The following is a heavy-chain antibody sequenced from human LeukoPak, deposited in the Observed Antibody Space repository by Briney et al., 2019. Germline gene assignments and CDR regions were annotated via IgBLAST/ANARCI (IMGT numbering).Heavy chain of an antibody. J-gene: IGHJ4*02. CDR3: AKANSSSSPHFDY. Sequence: GGSLRLSCAASGFTFSGYALSWVRQAPGKGLEWVSTISGSGDSTYYVDSVKGRFTISRDNSKNTLYLQMNSLRAEDTAVYYCAKANSSSSPHFDYWGQGTLVTVSS. CDR1: GFTFSGYA. V-gene: IGHV3-23*01. CDR2: ISGSGDST. D-gene: IGHD6-6*01.